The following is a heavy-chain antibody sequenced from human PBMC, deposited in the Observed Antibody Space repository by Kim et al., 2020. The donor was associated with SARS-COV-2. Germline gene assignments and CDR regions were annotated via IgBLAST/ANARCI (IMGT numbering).Heavy chain of an antibody. CDR3: AKMVRGVRTSDAMDV. V-gene: IGHV3-30*18. CDR2: ISYDGTNK. CDR1: GFTFSSYG. D-gene: IGHD3-10*01. J-gene: IGHJ6*02. Sequence: GGSLRLSCAASGFTFSSYGMHWVRQAPGKGLEWVAIISYDGTNKYYADSVKGRFTISRDKSKNTLYLQMNSLRVDDTAVYYCAKMVRGVRTSDAMDVWGQGTTVTVSS.